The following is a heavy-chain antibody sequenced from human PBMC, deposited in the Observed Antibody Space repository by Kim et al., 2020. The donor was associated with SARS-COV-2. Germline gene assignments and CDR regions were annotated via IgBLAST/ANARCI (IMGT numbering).Heavy chain of an antibody. CDR1: GGSFSGYY. D-gene: IGHD5-18*01. V-gene: IGHV4-34*01. CDR3: ARIRTAMVKYYYYYGMDV. J-gene: IGHJ6*02. Sequence: SETLSLTCAVYGGSFSGYYWSWIRQPPGKGLEWIGEINHSGSTNYNPSLKSRVTISVDTSKNQFSLKLSSVTAADTAVYYCARIRTAMVKYYYYYGMDVWGQGTRSPSP. CDR2: INHSGST.